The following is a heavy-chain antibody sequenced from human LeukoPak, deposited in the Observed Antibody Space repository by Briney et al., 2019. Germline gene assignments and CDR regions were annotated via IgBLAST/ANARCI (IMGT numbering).Heavy chain of an antibody. CDR2: ISTKGSIT. D-gene: IGHD1-20*01. V-gene: IGHV3-74*01. J-gene: IGHJ5*02. Sequence: GGSLRLSCAASGFTFSSYWMHWVRQGPGKGRVWVSRISTKGSITDFADSVKGRFAISRENAKNTLYLQRNSLRAEDTAGYCCAITRTLPIAGGFDTWGQGSLVTVSS. CDR3: AITRTLPIAGGFDT. CDR1: GFTFSSYW.